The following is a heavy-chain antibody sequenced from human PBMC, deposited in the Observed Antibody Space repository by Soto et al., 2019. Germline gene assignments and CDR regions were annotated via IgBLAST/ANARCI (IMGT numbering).Heavy chain of an antibody. V-gene: IGHV4-30-2*01. J-gene: IGHJ6*04. Sequence: SETLSLTCAVSGGSISSGGYSWSWIRQPPGKGLEWIGYIYHSGSTYYNPSLKSRVTISVDRSKNQFSLKLSSVTAADTAVYYCARGSGSRPYYYYGMDVWGKGTTVTVSS. CDR1: GGSISSGGYS. D-gene: IGHD3-10*01. CDR2: IYHSGST. CDR3: ARGSGSRPYYYYGMDV.